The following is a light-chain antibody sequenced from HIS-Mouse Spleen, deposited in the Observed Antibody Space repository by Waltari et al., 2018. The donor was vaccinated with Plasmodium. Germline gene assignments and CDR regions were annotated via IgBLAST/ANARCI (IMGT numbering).Light chain of an antibody. CDR3: QQYNNWSFT. V-gene: IGKV3-15*01. CDR1: QSVSSN. J-gene: IGKJ3*01. CDR2: GAS. Sequence: EIVMTQSPATLSVSPGERATLSGRASQSVSSNLAWSQQKPGQAPRLLIYGASTRATGIPARFSGSGSGTEFTLTISSLQSEDFAVYYCQQYNNWSFTFGPGTKVDIK.